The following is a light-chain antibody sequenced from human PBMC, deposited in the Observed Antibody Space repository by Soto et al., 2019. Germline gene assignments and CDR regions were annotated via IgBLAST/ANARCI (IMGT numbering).Light chain of an antibody. CDR2: GAS. Sequence: DIQMTQSPSSLSASVGDTVTITCRANQTFSGHLNWYQQKPGKAPNLLIYGASFLQSGVPSRFSGSGSGTDFTLTICSLQPEESSTYHCQQSYRIHPTFGRRTKVEI. CDR1: QTFSGH. V-gene: IGKV1-39*01. CDR3: QQSYRIHPT. J-gene: IGKJ2*01.